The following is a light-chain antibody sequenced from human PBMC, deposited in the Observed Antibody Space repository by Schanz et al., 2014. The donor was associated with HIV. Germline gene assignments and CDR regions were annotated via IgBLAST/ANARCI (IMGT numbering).Light chain of an antibody. CDR3: AAWDDNLDGWV. CDR1: SSNIATNA. CDR2: SSY. V-gene: IGLV1-44*01. J-gene: IGLJ3*02. Sequence: QSVLTQPPSASGTPGQRVTMSCSASSSNIATNAVNWYQQLPGTAPKLLIHSSYHRPSGVPDRFSGSTSDTSASLAISGLQSEDEADYYCAAWDDNLDGWVFGGGTKVTVL.